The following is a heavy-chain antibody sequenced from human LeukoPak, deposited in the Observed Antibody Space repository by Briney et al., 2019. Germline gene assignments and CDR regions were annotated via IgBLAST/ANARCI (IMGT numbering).Heavy chain of an antibody. V-gene: IGHV4-59*08. D-gene: IGHD2-2*01. CDR3: ARLPGRSSTSLNYYYGMDV. Sequence: KSSETLSLTCTVSGGSISSYYWSWIRQAPGKGLEWIGYIYYSGSTNYNPSLKSRVTISVDTSKNQFSLKLSSVTAADTAVYYCARLPGRSSTSLNYYYGMDVWGQGTTVTVSS. J-gene: IGHJ6*02. CDR1: GGSISSYY. CDR2: IYYSGST.